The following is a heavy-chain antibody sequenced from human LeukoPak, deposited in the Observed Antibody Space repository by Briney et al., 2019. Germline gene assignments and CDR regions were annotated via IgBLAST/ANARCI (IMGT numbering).Heavy chain of an antibody. CDR2: ISSSSSYI. D-gene: IGHD5-24*01. Sequence: PGGSLRLSCAASGFTFSSYSMNWVRQAPGKGLEWVSSISSSSSYIYYADSVKGRFTISRDNAKNSLYLQMNSLRAEDTAVYYCARDFDPPSDEMATIADAFDIWGQGTMVTVSS. CDR3: ARDFDPPSDEMATIADAFDI. V-gene: IGHV3-21*01. CDR1: GFTFSSYS. J-gene: IGHJ3*02.